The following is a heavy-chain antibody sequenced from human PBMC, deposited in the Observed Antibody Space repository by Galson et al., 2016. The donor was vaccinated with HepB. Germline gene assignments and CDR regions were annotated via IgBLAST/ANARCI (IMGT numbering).Heavy chain of an antibody. V-gene: IGHV3-33*06. Sequence: SLRLSCAASGFSITNYGLHWVRQAPGKGLEWVAIIWYDGSNKYYADSVRGRVTISRDNSKNTLYLQMNSLRAEDTALYYCAKSTIDSYYYYGMDVWGQGTTVTVSS. CDR3: AKSTIDSYYYYGMDV. D-gene: IGHD5-24*01. CDR1: GFSITNYG. CDR2: IWYDGSNK. J-gene: IGHJ6*02.